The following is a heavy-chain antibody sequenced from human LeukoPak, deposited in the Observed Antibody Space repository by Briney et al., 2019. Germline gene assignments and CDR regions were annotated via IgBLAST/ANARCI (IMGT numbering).Heavy chain of an antibody. D-gene: IGHD3-10*01. CDR3: ARGLMADSAGWFDP. Sequence: GASVKVSCKASGGTFSSYAISWVRQAPGQGLEWMGRIIPIFGIANYAQKFQGRVTITADKSTSTAYMELSSLRSEDTAVYYCARGLMADSAGWFDPWGQGTLVTVSS. CDR2: IIPIFGIA. J-gene: IGHJ5*02. V-gene: IGHV1-69*04. CDR1: GGTFSSYA.